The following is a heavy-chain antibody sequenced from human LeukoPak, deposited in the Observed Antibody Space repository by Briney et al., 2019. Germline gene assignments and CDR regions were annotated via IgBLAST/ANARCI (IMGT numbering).Heavy chain of an antibody. CDR2: SHHSGTT. J-gene: IGHJ5*02. D-gene: IGHD4-17*01. CDR1: GGSVNTYY. V-gene: IGHV4-59*02. Sequence: KSSETLSLTCTVSGGSVNTYYWSWFRQPPGRGLEWIAYSHHSGTTRYNPSLMGRVTISLDTSKNQISLKLSSVTAADTAIYYCARTLDHGSADPWGQGTLVTVSS. CDR3: ARTLDHGSADP.